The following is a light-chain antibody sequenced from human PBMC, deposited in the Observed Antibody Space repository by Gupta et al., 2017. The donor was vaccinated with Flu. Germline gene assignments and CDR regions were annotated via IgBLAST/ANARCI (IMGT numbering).Light chain of an antibody. CDR3: SSHTAGNTVL. J-gene: IGLJ3*02. Sequence: QSALTQPASVAGSPGQSITISCTGTSNNIGGYNLVSWYQQHPGKAPKLMIYEVSNRPSGISTRFSGAKSGNTASLTISGLQAEDEADYYCSSHTAGNTVLFGGGTKLTVL. CDR2: EVS. V-gene: IGLV2-14*01. CDR1: SNNIGGYNL.